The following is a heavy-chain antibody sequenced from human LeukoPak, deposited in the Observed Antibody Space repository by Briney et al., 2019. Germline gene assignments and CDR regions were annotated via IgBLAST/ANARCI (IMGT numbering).Heavy chain of an antibody. CDR2: IYPGDSDI. V-gene: IGHV5-51*01. J-gene: IGHJ4*02. D-gene: IGHD1-26*01. Sequence: GESLKISCKGSGYSFTSYWIVWVRQMPGKGLEWMGIIYPGDSDIRYSSSFQGQITISVDKSTRTTYLQWSSLEASDTAVYYCARHRVVGETSFYFDYWGQGTLVTVSS. CDR1: GYSFTSYW. CDR3: ARHRVVGETSFYFDY.